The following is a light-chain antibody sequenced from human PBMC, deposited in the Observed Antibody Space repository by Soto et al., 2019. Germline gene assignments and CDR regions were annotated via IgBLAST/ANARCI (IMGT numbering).Light chain of an antibody. CDR2: DVN. Sequence: QSALTQPASVSGSPGQSITISCTGTSSDIGAYNFVSWYQQHPGKAPKLMLYDVNIRPSGVSNRFSGSKSGTSATLGITGLQTGDEADYYCGTWDSSLSAGPLYVFGTGTKLTVL. CDR3: GTWDSSLSAGPLYV. J-gene: IGLJ1*01. V-gene: IGLV2-14*03. CDR1: SSDIGAYNF.